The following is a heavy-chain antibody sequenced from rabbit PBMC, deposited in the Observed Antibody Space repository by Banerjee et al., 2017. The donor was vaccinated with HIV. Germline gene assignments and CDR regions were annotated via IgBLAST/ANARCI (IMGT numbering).Heavy chain of an antibody. V-gene: IGHV1S45*01. J-gene: IGHJ4*01. D-gene: IGHD4-1*01. CDR1: GFDLSSGAM. CDR2: INTSSGST. Sequence: QEQLEESGGGLVKPEGSLTLTCTASGFDLSSGAMSWVRQAPGKGLEWIACINTSSGSTVYATWAKGRFTISKTSSTTVTLQMTSLSAADTATYFCARDLAGVTGWNFGLWGPGTLVTVS. CDR3: ARDLAGVTGWNFGL.